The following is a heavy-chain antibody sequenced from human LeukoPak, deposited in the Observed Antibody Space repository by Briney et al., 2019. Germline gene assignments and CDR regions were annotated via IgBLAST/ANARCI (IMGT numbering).Heavy chain of an antibody. Sequence: PGGSLRLSCAASGFTFSSYGMHWVRQAPGKGLEWVAFIRYDGSNKYYADSVKGRFTISRDNSKNTLYLQMNSLRAEDTAVYYCAKASLQYYDFWSGYLGYWGQGTLVTVSS. V-gene: IGHV3-30*02. J-gene: IGHJ4*02. CDR3: AKASLQYYDFWSGYLGY. CDR2: IRYDGSNK. D-gene: IGHD3-3*01. CDR1: GFTFSSYG.